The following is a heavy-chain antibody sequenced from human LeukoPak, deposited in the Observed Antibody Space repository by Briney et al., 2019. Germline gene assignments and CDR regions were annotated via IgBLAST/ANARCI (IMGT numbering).Heavy chain of an antibody. V-gene: IGHV3-23*01. J-gene: IGHJ4*02. D-gene: IGHD3-10*01. CDR2: ISGSGGST. Sequence: GGSLRLSCAASGFTFSSYAMGWVRQAPGKRLEWVSAISGSGGSTYYADSVKGRFTISRDNSKNTLYLQMNSLRAEDTAVYYCAKSFAPQMVRGVGWGQGTLVTVSS. CDR1: GFTFSSYA. CDR3: AKSFAPQMVRGVG.